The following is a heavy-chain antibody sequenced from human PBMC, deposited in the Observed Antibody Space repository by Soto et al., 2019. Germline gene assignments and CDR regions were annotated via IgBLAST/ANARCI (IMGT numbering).Heavy chain of an antibody. J-gene: IGHJ6*02. CDR2: ISAYNGNT. V-gene: IGHV1-18*01. CDR1: GYTFTSYG. CDR3: ARERGAARPYYGMDV. D-gene: IGHD6-6*01. Sequence: QVQLVQSGAEVKKPGASVKVSCKASGYTFTSYGISWVRQAPGQGLEWMGWISAYNGNTNYAQKLPGRVTMTTDTSTSTAYMELRGLRSDDTAVYYCARERGAARPYYGMDVWGQGTTVTVSS.